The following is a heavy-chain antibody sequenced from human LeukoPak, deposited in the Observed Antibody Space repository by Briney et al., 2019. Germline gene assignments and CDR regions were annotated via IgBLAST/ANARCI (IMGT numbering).Heavy chain of an antibody. J-gene: IGHJ4*02. Sequence: PSETLSLTCTVSGGSISSGSYYWSWIRQPPGKGLEWIGEINHSGSTNYNPSLKSRVTISVDTSKNQFSLKLSSVTAADTAVYYCASTYYYDSSGYDYWGQGTLVTVSS. V-gene: IGHV4-39*07. CDR3: ASTYYYDSSGYDY. CDR2: INHSGST. D-gene: IGHD3-22*01. CDR1: GGSISSGSYY.